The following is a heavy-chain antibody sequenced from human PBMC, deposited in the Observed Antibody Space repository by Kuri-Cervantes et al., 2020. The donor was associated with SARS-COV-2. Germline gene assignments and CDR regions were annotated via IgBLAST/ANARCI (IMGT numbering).Heavy chain of an antibody. CDR3: AKVRRVSPDAFDI. V-gene: IGHV3-13*01. CDR2: IGTAGDT. J-gene: IGHJ3*02. CDR1: GFTFSSYD. Sequence: GGSLRLSCAASGFTFSSYDMHWVRQATGKGLEWVPAIGTAGDTYYPGSVKGRFTISRDNSKNTLYLQMNSLRAEDTAVYYCAKVRRVSPDAFDIWGQGTKVTVSS.